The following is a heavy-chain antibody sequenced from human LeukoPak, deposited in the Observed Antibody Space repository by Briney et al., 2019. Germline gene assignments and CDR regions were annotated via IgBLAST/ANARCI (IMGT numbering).Heavy chain of an antibody. D-gene: IGHD5/OR15-5a*01. CDR3: ARGDHVRIYAESAFDI. Sequence: ASVKVSCKASGYTFTSYYIHWVRQAPGQGLEWMGIINPSGGSTNYAQKFQGRVTMTRDTSKSTVYMELRSLSSEDTAVYYCARGDHVRIYAESAFDIWGQGTMVTVSS. CDR1: GYTFTSYY. V-gene: IGHV1-46*01. CDR2: INPSGGST. J-gene: IGHJ3*02.